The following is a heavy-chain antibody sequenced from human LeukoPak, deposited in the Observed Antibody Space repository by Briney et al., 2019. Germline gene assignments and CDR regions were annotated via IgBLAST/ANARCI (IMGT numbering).Heavy chain of an antibody. Sequence: SVKVSCKASGGTFSSYAISWVRQAPGQGLEWMGRIIPIFGTANYAQKFQGRVTITTDESASTAYMELSSLRSEDTAVYYCARETQQHYYYYYMDVWGKGTTVTVSS. CDR2: IIPIFGTA. J-gene: IGHJ6*03. CDR3: ARETQQHYYYYYMDV. V-gene: IGHV1-69*05. CDR1: GGTFSSYA. D-gene: IGHD6-13*01.